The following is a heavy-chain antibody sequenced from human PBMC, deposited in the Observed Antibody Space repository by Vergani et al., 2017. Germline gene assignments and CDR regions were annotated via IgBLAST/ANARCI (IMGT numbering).Heavy chain of an antibody. Sequence: EVQLLESGGGLVQPGGSLRLSCAASGFTFSSYAMSWVRQAPGKGLDWVSAISGSGGSTYYADSVKGRFTISRDNSKKTLYLQMNSLRAEDTAVYYCAKEATYGSGSFHYYFDYWGQGTLVTVSS. CDR1: GFTFSSYA. D-gene: IGHD3-10*01. J-gene: IGHJ4*02. CDR2: ISGSGGST. CDR3: AKEATYGSGSFHYYFDY. V-gene: IGHV3-23*01.